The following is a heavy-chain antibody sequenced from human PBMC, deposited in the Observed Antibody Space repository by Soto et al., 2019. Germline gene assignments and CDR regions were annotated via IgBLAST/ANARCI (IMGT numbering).Heavy chain of an antibody. V-gene: IGHV1-69*02. CDR2: IIPIFDIT. CDR3: ARSRLDDYYDGDGLDD. D-gene: IGHD3-22*01. CDR1: GGPYSKYS. J-gene: IGHJ4*02. Sequence: QVQLVQSGTEVKKPGSSVTVSCKASGGPYSKYSISWVRQAPGQGLEWMGRIIPIFDITNYAQKFQGRVTITADNSMSTVYMDVSSLKSEVKGLYCCARSRLDDYYDGDGLDDWGQGTLVTVSS.